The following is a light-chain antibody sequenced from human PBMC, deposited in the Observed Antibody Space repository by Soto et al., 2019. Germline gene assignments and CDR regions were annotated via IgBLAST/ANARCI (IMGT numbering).Light chain of an antibody. J-gene: IGLJ1*01. CDR1: SSNIGSNT. CDR3: AAWDDSLNGLV. V-gene: IGLV1-44*01. Sequence: QSVLTQPPSASGTPGQRVTISCSESSSNIGSNTVNWYQQLPGTAPKLLIYSHNQRPSGVPDRFSGSKSGTSASLAISGLQSEDEADCYCAAWDDSLNGLVFGKGTKVTVL. CDR2: SHN.